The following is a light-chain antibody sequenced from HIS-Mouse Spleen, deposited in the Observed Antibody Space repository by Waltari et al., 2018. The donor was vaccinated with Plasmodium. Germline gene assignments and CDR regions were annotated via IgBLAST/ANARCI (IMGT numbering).Light chain of an antibody. CDR1: QGVLYSSNNKNY. J-gene: IGKJ2*01. CDR2: WAS. CDR3: QQYYSTPYT. V-gene: IGKV4-1*01. Sequence: IVMPHSPDSLAVSLGGRATINCKSSQGVLYSSNNKNYLAWYQQKPGQPPKLLIYWASTRESGVPDRFSGSGSGTDFTLTISSLQAEDVAVYYCQQYYSTPYTFGQGTKLEIK.